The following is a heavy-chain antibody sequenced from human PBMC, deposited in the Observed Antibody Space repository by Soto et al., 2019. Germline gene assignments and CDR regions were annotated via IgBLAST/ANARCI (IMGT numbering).Heavy chain of an antibody. CDR2: ISYDGSNK. CDR1: GFTFSNYA. J-gene: IGHJ4*02. Sequence: VGSLRLSCVASGFTFSNYAMNWVRQAPGKGLEWVAVISYDGSNKYYADSVKGRITISRDNSRNTLYLQMNNLRAEDTAMYYCARDLGNNYGSFAYWGQGTLVTVSS. V-gene: IGHV3-30-3*01. D-gene: IGHD4-17*01. CDR3: ARDLGNNYGSFAY.